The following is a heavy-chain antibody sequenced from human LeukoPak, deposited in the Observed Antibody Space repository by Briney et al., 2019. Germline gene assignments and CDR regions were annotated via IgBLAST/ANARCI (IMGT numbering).Heavy chain of an antibody. CDR2: ISAYNGNT. CDR3: ARDEDGHCSSTSCLEFDY. D-gene: IGHD2-2*01. J-gene: IGHJ4*02. Sequence: ASVKVSCKASRYTFTSYGISWVRQAPGQGLEWMGWISAYNGNTNYAQKLQGRVTMATDTSTSTAYMELRSLRSDDTAVYYCARDEDGHCSSTSCLEFDYWGQGTLVTVSS. CDR1: RYTFTSYG. V-gene: IGHV1-18*01.